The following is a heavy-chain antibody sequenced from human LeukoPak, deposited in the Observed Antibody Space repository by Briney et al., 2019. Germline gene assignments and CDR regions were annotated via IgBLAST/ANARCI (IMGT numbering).Heavy chain of an antibody. CDR3: TRVSLFTTPDY. D-gene: IGHD3-22*01. V-gene: IGHV3-48*03. J-gene: IGHJ4*02. Sequence: AGGSLRLSCAASGFTFSSYEMNWVRQAPGKGLEWVSYISSSGSTIYYADSVKGRFTISRDNAKNSLFLQMNSLRAEDTAVYYCTRVSLFTTPDYWGQGTLVTVSS. CDR1: GFTFSSYE. CDR2: ISSSGSTI.